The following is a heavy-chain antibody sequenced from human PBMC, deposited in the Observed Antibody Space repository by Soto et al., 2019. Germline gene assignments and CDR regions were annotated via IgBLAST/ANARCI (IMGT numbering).Heavy chain of an antibody. CDR2: IYYSGST. V-gene: IGHV4-59*01. CDR1: GGSISSYY. CDR3: ARDRQQGWFDP. J-gene: IGHJ5*02. Sequence: SETLSLTCTVSGGSISSYYWSWIRQPPGKGLEWIGYIYYSGSTNYNPSLKSRVTISVDTSKNQFSLKLSSVTAADTAVYYCARDRQQGWFDPWGQGTLVTVSS. D-gene: IGHD6-13*01.